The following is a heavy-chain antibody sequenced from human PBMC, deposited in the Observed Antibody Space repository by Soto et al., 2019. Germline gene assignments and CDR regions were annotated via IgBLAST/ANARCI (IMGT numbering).Heavy chain of an antibody. D-gene: IGHD3-3*01. Sequence: PSETLSLTCTVSGGSISSYYWSWIRQPPGRGLEWIGHIYNSGSTYSNPSLKSRVTVSLDTSKNQFSLKLSSVTAADTAVYYCARGPSADKVDYWGQGTLVTVSS. CDR3: ARGPSADKVDY. CDR1: GGSISSYY. V-gene: IGHV4-4*09. CDR2: IYNSGST. J-gene: IGHJ4*02.